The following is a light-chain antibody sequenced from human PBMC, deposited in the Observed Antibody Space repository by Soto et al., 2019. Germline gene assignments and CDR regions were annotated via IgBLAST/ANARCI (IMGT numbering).Light chain of an antibody. CDR2: KAS. J-gene: IGKJ1*01. CDR1: QTIRSW. Sequence: DIRLTQSASALTFSLGDRVTITYLASQTIRSWLAWYQQKPGKAPKLLIYKASTLKSGVPSRFSGSGSGTEFTLTISSLQPDDFATYYCQLYNSYSEAFGQGTKVDIK. CDR3: QLYNSYSEA. V-gene: IGKV1-5*03.